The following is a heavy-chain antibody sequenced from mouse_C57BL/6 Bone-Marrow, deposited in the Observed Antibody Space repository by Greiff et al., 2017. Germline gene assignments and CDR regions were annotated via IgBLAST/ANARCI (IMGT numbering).Heavy chain of an antibody. CDR3: ARGNYYGSSHYFDY. J-gene: IGHJ2*01. Sequence: DVQLQESGPGMVKPSQSLSLTCTVTGYSITSGYDWHWIRHFPGNKLEWMGYISYSGSTNYNPSLKSRISITHDTSKNHFFLKLNSVTTEDTATYYCARGNYYGSSHYFDYWGQGTTLTVSS. CDR1: GYSITSGYD. V-gene: IGHV3-1*01. CDR2: ISYSGST. D-gene: IGHD1-1*01.